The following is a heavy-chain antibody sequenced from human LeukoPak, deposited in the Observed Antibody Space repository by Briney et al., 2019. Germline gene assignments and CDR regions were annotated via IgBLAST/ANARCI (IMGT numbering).Heavy chain of an antibody. J-gene: IGHJ5*02. Sequence: PGGSLRLSCAASGFTFSSYAMSWVRQAPGKGLEWVSAISGSGGSTYYADSVKGRFTISRDNAKNSLYLQMNSLRAEDTAVYYCARDLTTLTYCGGDCSAWGQGTLVTVSS. CDR2: ISGSGGST. CDR3: ARDLTTLTYCGGDCSA. CDR1: GFTFSSYA. V-gene: IGHV3-23*01. D-gene: IGHD2-21*02.